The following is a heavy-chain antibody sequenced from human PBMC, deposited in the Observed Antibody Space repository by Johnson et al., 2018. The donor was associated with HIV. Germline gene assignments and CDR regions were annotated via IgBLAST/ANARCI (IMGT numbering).Heavy chain of an antibody. CDR1: GFAFNTYW. V-gene: IGHV3-7*05. CDR2: IKNDGSEK. J-gene: IGHJ3*02. CDR3: ARKGDGFDI. Sequence: VQLVESGGGVVRPGGSLRLSCVVSGFAFNTYWMSWARQAPGKGLEWVANIKNDGSEKYYVDSVKGRFTISRDNAKNSLYLEMQSLRAEDTAVYYCARKGDGFDIWGQGTMVIVSS.